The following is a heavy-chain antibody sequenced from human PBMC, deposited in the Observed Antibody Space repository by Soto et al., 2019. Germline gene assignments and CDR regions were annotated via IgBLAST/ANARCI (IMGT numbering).Heavy chain of an antibody. V-gene: IGHV1-69*02. CDR2: VAPIFDFS. CDR1: GGTFDSYS. CDR3: ATGAFGGRQQLVRDAFDF. J-gene: IGHJ3*01. Sequence: QVQLVQSGAEVKKPGSSLRVSCRASGGTFDSYSISWVRQAPGQGLEWLGKVAPIFDFSRYAPKFQGRVIITADKTTNIACIDLSGLISQDTSVYYCATGAFGGRQQLVRDAFDFWGQGTKVTVSS. D-gene: IGHD3-16*01.